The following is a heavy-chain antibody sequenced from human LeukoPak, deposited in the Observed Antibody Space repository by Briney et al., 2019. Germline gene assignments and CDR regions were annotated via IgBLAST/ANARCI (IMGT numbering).Heavy chain of an antibody. CDR2: IMPLFNTA. J-gene: IGHJ6*03. V-gene: IGHV1-69*05. Sequence: SVKVSCQASGGTFSSYSITWVRQAPGQGLEWMGGIMPLFNTANYAQQFQGRVTITTDESTSTAYMELSSLRFEDTAMYYCARVDRYHYYLDVWGKGTTVTVSS. CDR3: ARVDRYHYYLDV. CDR1: GGTFSSYS.